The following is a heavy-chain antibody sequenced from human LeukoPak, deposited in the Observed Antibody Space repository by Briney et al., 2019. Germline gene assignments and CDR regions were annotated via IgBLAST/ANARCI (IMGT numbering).Heavy chain of an antibody. V-gene: IGHV3-21*01. Sequence: PGGSLRLSCAASGFTFSSYSMNWVRQAPGKGLEWVSSISSSSSYIYYADSVKGRFTISRDNAKNSLYLQMNSLRAEDTAVYYCARCPIVAAAGTGWFDPWGQGTLVTVSS. CDR2: ISSSSSYI. J-gene: IGHJ5*02. CDR3: ARCPIVAAAGTGWFDP. CDR1: GFTFSSYS. D-gene: IGHD6-13*01.